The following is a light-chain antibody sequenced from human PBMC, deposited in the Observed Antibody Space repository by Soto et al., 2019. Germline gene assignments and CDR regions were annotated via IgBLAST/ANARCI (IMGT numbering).Light chain of an antibody. CDR1: QSISDT. V-gene: IGKV3-11*01. J-gene: IGKJ5*01. CDR2: GAS. CDR3: QQRSNWPPIT. Sequence: EIVMTQSPATLSVSPGGRATLSCRASQSISDTLAWYQQKPGQAPRLLFFGASIRATGLPARFSGSGSGTDFTLTISSLEPEDFAVYYCQQRSNWPPITFGQGTRREIK.